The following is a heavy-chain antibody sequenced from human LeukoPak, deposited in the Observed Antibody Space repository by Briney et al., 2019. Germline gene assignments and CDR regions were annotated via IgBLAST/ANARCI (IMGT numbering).Heavy chain of an antibody. V-gene: IGHV4-61*02. D-gene: IGHD3-22*01. CDR3: ARGPYSYDSSGAFDI. CDR1: GDSISSGDYC. Sequence: SETLSLTCAVSGDSISSGDYCWSWIRQPAGKGLEWIGRISSSGSTNYNPSLKSRVTISVDTSKNQFSLKLSSVTAADTAVYFCARGPYSYDSSGAFDIWGQGTMVTVSS. CDR2: ISSSGST. J-gene: IGHJ3*02.